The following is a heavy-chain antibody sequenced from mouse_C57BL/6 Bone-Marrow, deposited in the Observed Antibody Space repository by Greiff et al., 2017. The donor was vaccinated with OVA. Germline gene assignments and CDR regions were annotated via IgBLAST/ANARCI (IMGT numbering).Heavy chain of an antibody. CDR3: ARDAYYGNPLCAMDY. V-gene: IGHV1-69*01. Sequence: VQLQQSGAELVMPGASVKLSCKASGYTFTSYWMHWVKQRPGQGLEWIGEIDPSDSYTNYNQQFKGKSTLTVDKSSSTAYMQHSSLTSEDSAVDNSARDAYYGNPLCAMDYWGQGTSVTGSS. J-gene: IGHJ4*01. CDR2: IDPSDSYT. D-gene: IGHD2-10*01. CDR1: GYTFTSYW.